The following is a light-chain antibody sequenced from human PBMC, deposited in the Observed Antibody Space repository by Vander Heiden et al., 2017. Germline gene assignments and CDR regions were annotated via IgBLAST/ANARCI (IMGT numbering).Light chain of an antibody. CDR3: CSYAGRYTVL. CDR1: SSDVGGYNY. J-gene: IGLJ2*01. CDR2: DVS. V-gene: IGLV2-11*01. Sequence: QSALTQPRSVSGSPGQLVTISCTGTSSDVGGYNYVSWHQQQPGKAPKLMIYDVSKRPSGVPDRFSGSKSGNTASLTISGLHTDDEADYYCCSYAGRYTVLFGGGTKLTVL.